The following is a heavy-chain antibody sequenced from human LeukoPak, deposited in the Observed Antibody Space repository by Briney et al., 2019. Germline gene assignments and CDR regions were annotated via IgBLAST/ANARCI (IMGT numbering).Heavy chain of an antibody. J-gene: IGHJ6*03. CDR3: ARGRGVDIVVVPAAYYYYYMDV. D-gene: IGHD2-2*01. V-gene: IGHV4-59*01. Sequence: SETLSLTRTVSGGSISSYHWSWIRQPPGKGLEWIGYIYYSGSTNYNPSLKSQVTISVDTSKNQFSLKLSSVTAADTAVYYCARGRGVDIVVVPAAYYYYYMDVWGKGTTVTVSS. CDR2: IYYSGST. CDR1: GGSISSYH.